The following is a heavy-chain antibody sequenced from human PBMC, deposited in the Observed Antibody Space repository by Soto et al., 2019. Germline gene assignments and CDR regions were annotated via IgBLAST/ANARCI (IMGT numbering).Heavy chain of an antibody. CDR3: ARGYGRNFDY. J-gene: IGHJ4*02. CDR1: GGSISSSSYY. D-gene: IGHD5-18*01. Sequence: SETLSLTCTVSGGSISSSSYYWGWIRQPPGKGLEWIGSIYYSGSTYYNPSLKSRVTISVDTSKNQFSLKLSSVTAADTAVYYCARGYGRNFDYWCQGNLVTVS. V-gene: IGHV4-39*01. CDR2: IYYSGST.